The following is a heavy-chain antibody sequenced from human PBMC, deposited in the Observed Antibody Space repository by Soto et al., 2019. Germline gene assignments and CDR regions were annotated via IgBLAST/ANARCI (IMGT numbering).Heavy chain of an antibody. CDR1: GFTFSDYW. J-gene: IGHJ2*01. CDR3: ARQGRFFTL. V-gene: IGHV3-7*03. Sequence: PGGSLRLSCAASGFTFSDYWLTWVRQAPGKGLEWAANIKQDGTEKYYEDSVKGRFTISRDNAQNSLYLQMNSLRAEDTAVYYCARQGRFFTLWGRGTLVTVSS. CDR2: IKQDGTEK.